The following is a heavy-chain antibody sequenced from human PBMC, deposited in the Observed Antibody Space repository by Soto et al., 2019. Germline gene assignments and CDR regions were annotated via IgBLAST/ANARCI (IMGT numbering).Heavy chain of an antibody. Sequence: PVGSLSLSYAASEFTFSTYDMHWVRPVPGKGLEWVSAIGSAHDPYYLGSVKGRFSISRENAKNSLYLQMNSLTTGDTAVYYCARAYLGRLPRRADYYYALDVWGQGTTVTVSS. J-gene: IGHJ6*02. V-gene: IGHV3-13*05. CDR3: ARAYLGRLPRRADYYYALDV. CDR2: IGSAHDP. CDR1: EFTFSTYD. D-gene: IGHD1-26*01.